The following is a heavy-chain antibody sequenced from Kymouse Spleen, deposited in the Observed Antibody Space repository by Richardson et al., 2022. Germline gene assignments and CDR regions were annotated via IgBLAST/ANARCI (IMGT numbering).Heavy chain of an antibody. J-gene: IGHJ5*02. Sequence: EVQLVESGGGLVQPGGSLKLSCAASGFTFSGSAMHWVRQASGKGLEWVGRIRSKANSYATAYAASVKGRFTISRDDSKNTAYLQMNSLKTEDTAVYYCTLYNWNYGFDPWGQGTLVTVSS. D-gene: IGHD1-7*01. V-gene: IGHV3-73*02. CDR1: GFTFSGSA. CDR3: TLYNWNYGFDP. CDR2: IRSKANSYAT.